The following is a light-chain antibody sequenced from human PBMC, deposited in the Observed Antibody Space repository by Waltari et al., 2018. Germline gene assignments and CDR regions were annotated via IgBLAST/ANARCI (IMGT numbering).Light chain of an antibody. CDR1: RSDVGTYNR. V-gene: IGLV2-18*02. Sequence: QSALTQPPSVSGSPGQSVTLSCSATRSDVGTYNRVSWYQQPPGTAPKLIIFEVSSRPSGVPDRFSGSKSGSTASLTISGLQTEDEGDYYCSSYTPSATLLFGGGTKLTVL. CDR2: EVS. CDR3: SSYTPSATLL. J-gene: IGLJ2*01.